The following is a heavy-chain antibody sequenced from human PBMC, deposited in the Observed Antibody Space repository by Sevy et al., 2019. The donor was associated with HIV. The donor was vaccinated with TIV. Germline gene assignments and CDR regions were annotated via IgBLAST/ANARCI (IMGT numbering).Heavy chain of an antibody. CDR3: ASGDTTMITDLDY. Sequence: GGSLRLSCGASGFTFSNYAMSWVRQAPGKGPEWVSGINNGGSTYYADSAKRGFTISKDNSKKMVFLQMNSLGAEDTAGYYCASGDTTMITDLDYWGQGALVTVSS. J-gene: IGHJ4*02. CDR1: GFTFSNYA. V-gene: IGHV3-23*01. D-gene: IGHD5-18*01. CDR2: INNGGST.